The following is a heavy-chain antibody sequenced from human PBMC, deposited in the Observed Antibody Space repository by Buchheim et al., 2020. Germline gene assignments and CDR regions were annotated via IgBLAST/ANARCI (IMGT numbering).Heavy chain of an antibody. CDR1: GLTFSSYW. CDR2: IKQDGSEK. Sequence: EVQLVESGGGLVQPGGSLRLSCAASGLTFSSYWMSWVRQTQGKGLEWVANIKQDGSEKYYVDSVKGRFTISRDNAKNSLYLQMHSLRAEDAAVYYCARSRRWTDSGEASEVWGQGTT. V-gene: IGHV3-7*01. J-gene: IGHJ6*02. D-gene: IGHD1-26*01. CDR3: ARSRRWTDSGEASEV.